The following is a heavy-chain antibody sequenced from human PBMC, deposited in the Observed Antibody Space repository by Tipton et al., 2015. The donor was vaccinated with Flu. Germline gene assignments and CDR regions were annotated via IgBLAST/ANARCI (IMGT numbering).Heavy chain of an antibody. Sequence: TLSLTCTVSGGSISRGSYYYNWIRQPAGKGLEWIATIHRSGSTNYNPSLKSRVTISVDTSKNQFSLEMRSVTAADMAVYYCARRDFSNYVSDPKNWFDRWGQGTLVTVSS. D-gene: IGHD4-11*01. CDR1: GGSISRGSYY. CDR3: ARRDFSNYVSDPKNWFDR. V-gene: IGHV4-61*02. J-gene: IGHJ5*02. CDR2: IHRSGST.